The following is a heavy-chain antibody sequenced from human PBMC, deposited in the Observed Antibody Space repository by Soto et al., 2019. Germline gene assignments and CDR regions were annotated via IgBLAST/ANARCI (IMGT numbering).Heavy chain of an antibody. CDR3: ARSQGSSTSLEIYYYYYYGMDV. D-gene: IGHD2-2*01. CDR1: GGTFSSYA. J-gene: IGHJ6*02. CDR2: IIPSSGTA. Sequence: QVQLVQSGAEVKKPGSSVKVSCKASGGTFSSYAISWVRQAPGQGLEWMGGIIPSSGTANYAQKFQGRVTITADESKSTAYMELRSLRSEDTAVYYCARSQGSSTSLEIYYYYYYGMDVWGQGTTVTVSS. V-gene: IGHV1-69*01.